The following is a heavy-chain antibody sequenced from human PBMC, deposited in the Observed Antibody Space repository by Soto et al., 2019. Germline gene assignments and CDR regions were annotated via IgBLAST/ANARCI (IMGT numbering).Heavy chain of an antibody. J-gene: IGHJ6*02. CDR2: VAASGST. CDR1: GGSISGFF. CDR3: ARGGSTHYYYGLDV. Sequence: SETLSLTCTVSGGSISGFFWTWVRQPPGMPLEGLGHVAASGSTAYNPSLRSRLSLSLDVSKNRFSLELTSVAAADTATYFCARGGSTHYYYGLDVWGQGTTVTVSS. V-gene: IGHV4-4*07.